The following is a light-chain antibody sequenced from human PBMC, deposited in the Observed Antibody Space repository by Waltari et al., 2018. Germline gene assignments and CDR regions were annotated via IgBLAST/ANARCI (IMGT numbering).Light chain of an antibody. CDR1: RSIGVSD. V-gene: IGKV3-20*01. J-gene: IGKJ1*01. Sequence: ELGLTQSPGTLSLSPGERAALPCGASRSIGVSDLAWYRQKPGQAPRLLIYRASKRVPGVPDRFSGSGSGTDFTLTISNLDPEDLAVYYCQLYGPSPIWTFGQGTKVEI. CDR2: RAS. CDR3: QLYGPSPIWT.